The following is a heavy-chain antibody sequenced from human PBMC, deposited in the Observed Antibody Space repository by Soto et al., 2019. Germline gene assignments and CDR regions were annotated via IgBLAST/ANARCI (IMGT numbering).Heavy chain of an antibody. CDR3: AREDSSSWYHYYYGMDV. CDR2: ISAYNGNT. V-gene: IGHV1-18*01. CDR1: GYTFNSYG. Sequence: ASVIVSCKDSGYTFNSYGISWVRQANGQGLEWMGWISAYNGNTNYAQKLQGRVTMTTDTSTSTAYMELRSLRSDDTAVYYCAREDSSSWYHYYYGMDVRGQGTTVTVSS. D-gene: IGHD6-13*01. J-gene: IGHJ6*02.